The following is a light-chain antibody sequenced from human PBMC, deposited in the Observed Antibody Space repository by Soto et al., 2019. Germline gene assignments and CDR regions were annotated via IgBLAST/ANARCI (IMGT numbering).Light chain of an antibody. V-gene: IGKV3-20*01. CDR1: QSVNNNY. J-gene: IGKJ4*01. CDR3: QQYDTSLPYT. CDR2: GAS. Sequence: EIVLTQSPGTLSLSPGDRATLSCDASQSVNNNYLAWYQHKPGQAPRLLIYGASSRATGIPDRFSGSGSGTDFTLTISRLEPEDFAVYYCQQYDTSLPYTFGGGTKVEIQ.